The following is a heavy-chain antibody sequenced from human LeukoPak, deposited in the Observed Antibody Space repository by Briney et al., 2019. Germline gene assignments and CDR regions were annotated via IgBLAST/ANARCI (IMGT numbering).Heavy chain of an antibody. V-gene: IGHV3-23*01. CDR1: GFTFSNYW. Sequence: GGSLRLSCAASGFTFSNYWMSWVRQAPGKGLEWVSAIDGSGSSTYYADSVQGRFIISRDNSKNTLYLQMNSLKAEDTAAYYCAKYFYDSGSYSFDYWGQGALVTVSS. CDR2: IDGSGSST. D-gene: IGHD3-10*01. J-gene: IGHJ4*02. CDR3: AKYFYDSGSYSFDY.